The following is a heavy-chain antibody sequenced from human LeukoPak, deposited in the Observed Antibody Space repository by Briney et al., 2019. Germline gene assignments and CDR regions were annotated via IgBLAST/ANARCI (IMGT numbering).Heavy chain of an antibody. CDR1: GFTFSSYN. CDR3: ARMCTNGVCYDY. Sequence: GGSLRLSCAASGFTFSSYNMNWVRQTPGKGLEWVSYISSDSSYIYYADSMKGRFTISRDNAKNSLYLQMNSLRAEDTAVYYCARMCTNGVCYDYWGQGTLVTDSS. V-gene: IGHV3-21*01. D-gene: IGHD2-8*01. J-gene: IGHJ4*02. CDR2: ISSDSSYI.